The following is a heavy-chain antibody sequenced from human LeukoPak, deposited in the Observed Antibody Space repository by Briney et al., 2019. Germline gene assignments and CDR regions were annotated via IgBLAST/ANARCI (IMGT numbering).Heavy chain of an antibody. CDR3: AIGITIFGVYSAFEI. CDR2: INPNSGGT. Sequence: ASVKVSCKASGYTFTGYYMHWVRQAPGQGLEWMGWINPNSGGTNYAQKFQGRVTMTRDTSISTAYMELSRLRSDDTAVYYCAIGITIFGVYSAFEIWGQGTMVTVSS. CDR1: GYTFTGYY. D-gene: IGHD3-3*01. J-gene: IGHJ3*02. V-gene: IGHV1-2*02.